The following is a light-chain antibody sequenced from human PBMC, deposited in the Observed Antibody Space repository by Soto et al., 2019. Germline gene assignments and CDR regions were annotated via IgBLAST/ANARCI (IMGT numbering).Light chain of an antibody. Sequence: EIVWTQSPSTLSFSPWESSTRSFLASQIVSSSYLAWYQQKPGLAPRLLIYDASTRATGIPARFSGSGSGTEFILTISSVESEDFAIYYCQQHNDWPTFGQGTRLEIK. CDR1: QIVSSSY. J-gene: IGKJ5*01. CDR3: QQHNDWPT. CDR2: DAS. V-gene: IGKV3D-20*02.